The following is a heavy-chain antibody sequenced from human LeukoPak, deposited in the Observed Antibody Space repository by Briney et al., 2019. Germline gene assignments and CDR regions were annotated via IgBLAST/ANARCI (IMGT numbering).Heavy chain of an antibody. V-gene: IGHV4-4*02. Sequence: SETLSLTCAVSGGSFSSSNWWSWVRQPPGKGLEWIGEIYHSGSTNYNPSLKSRVTISVDKSKNQFSLKLSSVTAADTAVYYCASTPWARYFDYWGQGTLVTVSS. J-gene: IGHJ4*02. D-gene: IGHD7-27*01. CDR1: GGSFSSSNW. CDR2: IYHSGST. CDR3: ASTPWARYFDY.